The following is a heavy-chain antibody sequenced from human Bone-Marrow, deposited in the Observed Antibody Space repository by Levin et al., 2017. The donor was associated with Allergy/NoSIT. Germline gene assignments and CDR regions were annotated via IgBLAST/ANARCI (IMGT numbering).Heavy chain of an antibody. V-gene: IGHV3-15*07. CDR2: IKSETVGGTT. Sequence: GESLKISCAASGFSFSDAWMNWVRRAPGKGLEWVGRIKSETVGGTTDYAAPVKGRFTISRDDSKNTLYLQMYSLKSEDTAVYYCTTARDALDMWGQGTMVTVSS. CDR3: TTARDALDM. CDR1: GFSFSDAW. J-gene: IGHJ3*02.